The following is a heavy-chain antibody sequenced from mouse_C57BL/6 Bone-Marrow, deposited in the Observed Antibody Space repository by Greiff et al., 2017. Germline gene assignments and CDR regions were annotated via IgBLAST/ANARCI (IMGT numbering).Heavy chain of an antibody. D-gene: IGHD1-1*01. J-gene: IGHJ2*01. CDR2: INPSNGGT. CDR1: GYTFTSYW. V-gene: IGHV1-53*01. CDR3: ARAGFTTVVADY. Sequence: QVQLQQSGTELVKPGASVKLSCKASGYTFTSYWMHWVKQRPGQGLEWIGNINPSNGGTNYNEKFKSKATLTVDKSSSTAYMQLSSLTSEDSAVYYCARAGFTTVVADYGGQGTTLTVSS.